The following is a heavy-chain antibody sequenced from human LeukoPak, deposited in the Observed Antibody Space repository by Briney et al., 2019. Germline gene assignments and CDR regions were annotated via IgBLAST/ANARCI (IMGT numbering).Heavy chain of an antibody. D-gene: IGHD6-13*01. Sequence: GGPLRLFCAASGFTFSIYSVIWVREARGRGVVGVSYMWSSSRTIYYGDCVKGRFTISRDNAKNSLYLQMNSLRAEDTAVYYWARDRRYSSSLNWFDPWGQGTLVTVSS. CDR2: MWSSSRTI. CDR1: GFTFSIYS. V-gene: IGHV3-48*01. CDR3: ARDRRYSSSLNWFDP. J-gene: IGHJ5*02.